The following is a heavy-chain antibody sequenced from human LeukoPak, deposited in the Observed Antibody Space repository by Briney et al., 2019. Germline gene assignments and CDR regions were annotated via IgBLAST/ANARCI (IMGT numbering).Heavy chain of an antibody. CDR2: ISRRGNTV. J-gene: IGHJ6*02. V-gene: IGHV3-48*03. CDR1: GFTFSSYE. CDR3: ARGNSYGLDV. Sequence: GGSLRLSCAASGFTFSSYEMNWVRQAPGKGLEWVSYISRRGNTVYYTDSVKGRFTISRDNAKNTLYLQMNSLRAEDTAVYYCARGNSYGLDVWGQGTTVTVSS.